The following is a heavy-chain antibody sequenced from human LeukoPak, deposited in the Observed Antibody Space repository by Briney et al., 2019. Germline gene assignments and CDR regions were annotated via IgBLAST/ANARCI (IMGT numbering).Heavy chain of an antibody. CDR1: GGSISSSSYY. CDR3: AKDRHFEGSGSSTWEWDV. Sequence: PSETLSLTCTVSGGSISSSSYYWGWIRQAAGKGLEWIGRISGSGSTDYNASLKSRVTMSVDTSKNQLSLKVISVTAADTAVYYCAKDRHFEGSGSSTWEWDVWGKGTTVTISS. J-gene: IGHJ6*04. CDR2: ISGSGST. V-gene: IGHV4-39*07. D-gene: IGHD3-10*01.